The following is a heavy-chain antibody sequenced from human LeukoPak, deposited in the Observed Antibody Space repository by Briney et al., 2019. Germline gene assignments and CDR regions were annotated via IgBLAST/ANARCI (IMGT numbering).Heavy chain of an antibody. D-gene: IGHD3-3*01. CDR3: ARRDWVSGAVGAFDI. V-gene: IGHV3-11*04. Sequence: GGSLRLSCVGSGFRCSYYYMSWLRQAPGKGLEWVSYISNDSVDKYYVDSVRGRFTISRDNAKKSMYLQMSGLRVEDTAVYYCARRDWVSGAVGAFDIWGQGTMVTVSS. J-gene: IGHJ3*02. CDR1: GFRCSYYY. CDR2: ISNDSVDK.